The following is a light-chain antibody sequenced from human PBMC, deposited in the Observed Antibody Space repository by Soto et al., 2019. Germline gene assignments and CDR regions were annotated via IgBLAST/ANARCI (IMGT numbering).Light chain of an antibody. CDR3: QQYASSPT. CDR1: QSVSGSY. Sequence: EIVLTQSPGTLSLSPGERATLSCRASQSVSGSYLAWYQQKPGQAPRLLIYGASSRATGIPDRFSGSGSGTDFTLTISRLEPEDFAVYYCQQYASSPTFGHGTRLEIK. J-gene: IGKJ5*01. CDR2: GAS. V-gene: IGKV3-20*01.